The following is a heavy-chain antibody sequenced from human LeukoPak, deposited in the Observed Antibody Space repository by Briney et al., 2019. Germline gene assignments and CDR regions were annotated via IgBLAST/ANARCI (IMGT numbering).Heavy chain of an antibody. J-gene: IGHJ5*02. Sequence: SVTVSCKASGGTFSSYAITWVRQAPGQGLEWMGGIIPIFGTANYAQKFQGRVTITRNTSISTAYMEHSSLRSEDTAVYYCARAPRITMVRGFIYWFDPWGQGTLVTVSA. CDR3: ARAPRITMVRGFIYWFDP. V-gene: IGHV1-69*05. CDR2: IIPIFGTA. D-gene: IGHD3-10*01. CDR1: GGTFSSYA.